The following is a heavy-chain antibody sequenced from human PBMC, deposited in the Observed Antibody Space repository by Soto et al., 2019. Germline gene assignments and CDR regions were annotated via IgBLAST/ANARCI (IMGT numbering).Heavy chain of an antibody. CDR3: ARQNRGYYGSGTGNWFDP. D-gene: IGHD3-10*01. Sequence: SPSFQGHVTISADKSISTAYLQWSSLKASDTAMYYCARQNRGYYGSGTGNWFDPWGQGTLVTVSS. J-gene: IGHJ5*02. V-gene: IGHV5-10-1*01.